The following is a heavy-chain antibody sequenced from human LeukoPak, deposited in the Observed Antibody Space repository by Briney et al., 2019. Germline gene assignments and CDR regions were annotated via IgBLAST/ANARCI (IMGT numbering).Heavy chain of an antibody. Sequence: GASVKVSCKASGYTFTGYYMHWVRQAPGQGLEWMGWINPNSGGTNYAQKFQGWVTMTRDTSISTAYMELSRLRSDDTAVYYCARDLGAASTEAFDIWGQGTMVTVSS. D-gene: IGHD6-13*01. CDR1: GYTFTGYY. CDR2: INPNSGGT. CDR3: ARDLGAASTEAFDI. V-gene: IGHV1-2*04. J-gene: IGHJ3*02.